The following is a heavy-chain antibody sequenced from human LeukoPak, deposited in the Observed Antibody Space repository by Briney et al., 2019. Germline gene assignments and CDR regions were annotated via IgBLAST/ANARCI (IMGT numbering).Heavy chain of an antibody. CDR2: ISSSSSTL. Sequence: GGSLRLSCAASGFTFSSYSMDWVRQAPGKGLEWVSYISSSSSTLYYADSVKGRFTISRDNAKNSLYLQMNSLRAEDTAVYYCARDYYDSSGYYYFDYWGQGTLVTVSS. CDR1: GFTFSSYS. CDR3: ARDYYDSSGYYYFDY. J-gene: IGHJ4*02. V-gene: IGHV3-48*01. D-gene: IGHD3-22*01.